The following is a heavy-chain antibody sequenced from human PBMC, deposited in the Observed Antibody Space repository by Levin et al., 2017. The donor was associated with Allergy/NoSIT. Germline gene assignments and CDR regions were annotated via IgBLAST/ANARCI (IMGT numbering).Heavy chain of an antibody. CDR2: IYPGDSDT. V-gene: IGHV5-51*01. D-gene: IGHD2-2*01. J-gene: IGHJ6*02. CDR1: GYSFTNYW. CDR3: ARKGYGSSTTCWYGMDV. Sequence: GESLKISCKGSGYSFTNYWIAWVRQMPGKGLEWMGIIYPGDSDTRYSPSFQGQVTISADKSSSTAYLQWSSLKASDTAMYYCARKGYGSSTTCWYGMDVWGQGTTVTVSS.